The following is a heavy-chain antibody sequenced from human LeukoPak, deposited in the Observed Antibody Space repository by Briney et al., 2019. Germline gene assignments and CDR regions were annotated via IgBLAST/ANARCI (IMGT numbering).Heavy chain of an antibody. CDR1: GGSISSSSYY. CDR3: ARVLEPQPPDYYYMDV. CDR2: VYRSGST. D-gene: IGHD1-14*01. V-gene: IGHV4-39*07. Sequence: PSETLSLTRTVSGGSISSSSYYWGWIRQPPGMGLEWIGSVYRSGSTSYNPSLKSRVTISVDTSKNQFSLKLSSVTAADTAVYYCARVLEPQPPDYYYMDVWGKGTTATVSS. J-gene: IGHJ6*03.